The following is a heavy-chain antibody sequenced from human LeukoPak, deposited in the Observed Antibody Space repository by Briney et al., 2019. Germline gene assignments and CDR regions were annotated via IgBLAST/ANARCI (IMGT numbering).Heavy chain of an antibody. V-gene: IGHV1-18*01. CDR2: ISAYNGNT. Sequence: GASVKVSFKASGYTFTSYGISWVRQAPGQGLEWMGWISAYNGNTNYAQKLQGRVTMTTDTSTSTAYMELRSLRSDDTAVYYCARLLSDDYGDYAHFQWGQGTLVTVSS. D-gene: IGHD4-17*01. CDR3: ARLLSDDYGDYAHFQ. CDR1: GYTFTSYG. J-gene: IGHJ4*02.